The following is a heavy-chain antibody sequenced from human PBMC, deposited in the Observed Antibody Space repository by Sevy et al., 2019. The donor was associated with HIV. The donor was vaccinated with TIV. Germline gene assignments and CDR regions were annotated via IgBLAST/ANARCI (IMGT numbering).Heavy chain of an antibody. CDR1: GGSIISGSYY. CDR2: IYTSGST. Sequence: SETLSLTCTVSGGSIISGSYYWSWIRQPAGKGLEWIGRIYTSGSTNYNPSLKSRVTMSVDTSKNRFSLNLSSVTAADTAVYYCARGSRSGYCGGDCSPWGQGTLVTVSS. J-gene: IGHJ5*02. V-gene: IGHV4-61*02. D-gene: IGHD2-21*02. CDR3: ARGSRSGYCGGDCSP.